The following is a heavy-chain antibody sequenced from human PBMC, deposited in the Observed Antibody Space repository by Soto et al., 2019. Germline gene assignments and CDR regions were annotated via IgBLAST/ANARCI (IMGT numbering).Heavy chain of an antibody. V-gene: IGHV3-23*01. CDR2: ISGSGGST. J-gene: IGHJ6*02. Sequence: GGSLRLSCAASGVSFSSYAMTWVHQAPGKGLEWVSAISGSGGSTYYADSVKGRFTISRDNSKNTLYLQMNSLRAEDTALYYCAKRGALGYCSSTSCYDGMDVWGQGTTVTVSS. CDR3: AKRGALGYCSSTSCYDGMDV. D-gene: IGHD2-2*01. CDR1: GVSFSSYA.